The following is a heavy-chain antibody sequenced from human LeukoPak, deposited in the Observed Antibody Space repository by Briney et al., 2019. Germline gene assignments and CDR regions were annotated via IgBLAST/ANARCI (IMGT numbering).Heavy chain of an antibody. V-gene: IGHV1-18*01. D-gene: IGHD3-10*01. CDR1: GYTFTSYG. CDR2: ISAYNGNT. J-gene: IGHJ3*02. Sequence: ASVKVSFKASGYTFTSYGISWVRQAPGQGLEWMGWISAYNGNTNYAQKLQGRVTMTTDTSTSTAYMELRSLRSDDTAVYYCARAGKLLWFGEYSDAFDIWGQGTMVTVSS. CDR3: ARAGKLLWFGEYSDAFDI.